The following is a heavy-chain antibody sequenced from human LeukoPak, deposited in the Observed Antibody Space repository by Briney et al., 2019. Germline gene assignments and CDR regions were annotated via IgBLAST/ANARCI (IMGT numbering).Heavy chain of an antibody. V-gene: IGHV3-48*02. D-gene: IGHD5-24*01. Sequence: PGGSLRLSCTASGFTFSTYSMNWVRQAPGKGLEWASYISSSSSTIYYADSVKGRFTISRDNAKNSLYLQMNSLRDEDTAVYYCARASFQRWLQLGGDWGQGALVTVSS. CDR1: GFTFSTYS. CDR2: ISSSSSTI. CDR3: ARASFQRWLQLGGD. J-gene: IGHJ4*02.